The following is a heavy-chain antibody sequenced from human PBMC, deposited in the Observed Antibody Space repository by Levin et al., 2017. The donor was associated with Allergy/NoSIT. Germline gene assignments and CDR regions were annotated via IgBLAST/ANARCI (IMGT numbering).Heavy chain of an antibody. CDR1: GLTLSTYD. V-gene: IGHV3-13*01. Sequence: GESLKISCAASGLTLSTYDMLWVRQTPGKGLEWVSAIGSVGDTYYSDSVMGRFSVSKETGTNSLYLQMNSLRAGDTGVYYCVTCTRSCSSCGMDVWGQGTTVTVST. D-gene: IGHD2-15*01. CDR3: VTCTRSCSSCGMDV. J-gene: IGHJ6*01. CDR2: IGSVGDT.